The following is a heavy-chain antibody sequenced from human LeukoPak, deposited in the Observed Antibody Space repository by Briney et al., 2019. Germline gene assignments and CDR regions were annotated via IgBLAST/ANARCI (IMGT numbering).Heavy chain of an antibody. CDR1: GFTFSSYW. J-gene: IGHJ4*02. CDR2: IKQDGSDK. Sequence: GGSLRLSCAASGFTFSSYWMSWVRQAPGKGLEWVANIKQDGSDKYYVDSVKGRFTISRDNAKTSLYLQMNSLRDEDTAVYYCARDLLSLPHKYFDSWGQGTLVTVSS. CDR3: ARDLLSLPHKYFDS. V-gene: IGHV3-7*01. D-gene: IGHD3-16*01.